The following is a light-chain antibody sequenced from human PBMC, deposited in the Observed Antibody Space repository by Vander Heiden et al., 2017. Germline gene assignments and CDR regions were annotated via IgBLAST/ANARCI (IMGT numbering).Light chain of an antibody. CDR3: QSYDSRLTGHVV. Sequence: QSALTQPPSVSGAPGQRATISCTGSSSNIGAGYDVHWYQQLPGAAPKLLINGNTNRPSGVPDRFSGSKSGTSASLAITGLQAEDEADYYCQSYDSRLTGHVVFGGGTKLTVL. J-gene: IGLJ2*01. V-gene: IGLV1-40*01. CDR2: GNT. CDR1: SSNIGAGYD.